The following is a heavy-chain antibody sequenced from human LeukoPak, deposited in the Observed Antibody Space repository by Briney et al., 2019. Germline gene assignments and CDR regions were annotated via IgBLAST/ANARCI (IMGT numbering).Heavy chain of an antibody. CDR2: IFRTGST. CDR3: ARSSSGYYANFDY. Sequence: SETLSLTCTVSDYSISSGYYWGWIRQPPGKGLEWIGSIFRTGSTYYNPSLKSRVTLSVDTSKSQLSLRLTSVTAADAAVYYCARSSSGYYANFDYWGQGTLVTVSS. CDR1: DYSISSGYY. V-gene: IGHV4-38-2*02. D-gene: IGHD3-22*01. J-gene: IGHJ4*02.